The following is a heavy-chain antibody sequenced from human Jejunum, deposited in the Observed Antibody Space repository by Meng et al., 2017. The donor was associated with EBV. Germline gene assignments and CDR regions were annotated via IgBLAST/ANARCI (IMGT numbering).Heavy chain of an antibody. J-gene: IGHJ4*02. D-gene: IGHD1-1*01. V-gene: IGHV3-11*05. CDR3: ARDARLAPY. CDR2: ISGSSHDT. CDR1: GFTFSNHY. Sequence: QVQLVESGGGLVKSGGSLRLSCAASGFTFSNHYMNWIRQAPGKGLEWVSYISGSSHDTNYADSVKGRFTISRDNAKNSLYLQLNSLTVEDTAVYYCARDARLAPYWGQGTLVTVSS.